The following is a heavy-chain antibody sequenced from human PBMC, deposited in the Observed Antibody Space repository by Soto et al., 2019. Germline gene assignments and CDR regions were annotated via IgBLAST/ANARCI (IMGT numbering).Heavy chain of an antibody. J-gene: IGHJ5*02. CDR2: IIPILGIA. CDR3: ARDCSSTSCYAYP. CDR1: GGTFSSYT. V-gene: IGHV1-69*08. Sequence: QVQLVQSGAEVKKPGSSVKVSCKASGGTFSSYTIGWVRQAPGQGLEWKGRIIPILGIANYAQKFQGRVTXTXDXTTSTAYMELSSLRSEDTAVYYCARDCSSTSCYAYPWGQGTLVTVSS. D-gene: IGHD2-2*01.